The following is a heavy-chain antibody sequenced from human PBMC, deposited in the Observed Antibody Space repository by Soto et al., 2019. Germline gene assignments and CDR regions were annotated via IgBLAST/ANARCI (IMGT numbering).Heavy chain of an antibody. V-gene: IGHV3-23*01. J-gene: IGHJ4*02. CDR3: AKERTYYYGSGAWGYFDN. CDR2: ISGSGGST. D-gene: IGHD3-10*01. CDR1: GFTFSSYA. Sequence: EVQLLESGGGLVQPGGSLRLSCAASGFTFSSYAMSWVRQAPGKGLEWVSAISGSGGSTYYADSVKGRFTISRDNSKNTLYLQMNSLRAEDKAVYYCAKERTYYYGSGAWGYFDNWGQGTLVTVSS.